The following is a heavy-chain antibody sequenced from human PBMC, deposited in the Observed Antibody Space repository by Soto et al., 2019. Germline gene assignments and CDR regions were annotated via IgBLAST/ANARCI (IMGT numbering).Heavy chain of an antibody. V-gene: IGHV1-69*13. J-gene: IGHJ3*02. CDR2: IIPIFGTA. CDR1: GGTISSYA. CDR3: ARVMQRMAQTAFVI. D-gene: IGHD6-25*01. Sequence: GASVKVSCKASGGTISSYAISWLRQAPGQGLEWMGGIIPIFGTANYAQKFQGRVTITADESTSTAYMELSSLRSEDTAVYYCARVMQRMAQTAFVIWGQGTMVSVSS.